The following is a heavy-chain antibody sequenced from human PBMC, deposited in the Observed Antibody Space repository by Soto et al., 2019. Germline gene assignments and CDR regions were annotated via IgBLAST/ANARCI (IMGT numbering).Heavy chain of an antibody. V-gene: IGHV4-59*01. CDR3: AATGYSGYGGFDY. J-gene: IGHJ4*02. CDR2: IYYSGST. Sequence: QVQLQESGPGLVKPSETLSLTCSISGGSISSYYWSWIRQPPGKGLVWIGYIYYSGSTNYNPSLKSRVTISLDTSKNQFSLKLSSVTAADTAVYYCAATGYSGYGGFDYWGQGTLVTVSS. D-gene: IGHD5-12*01. CDR1: GGSISSYY.